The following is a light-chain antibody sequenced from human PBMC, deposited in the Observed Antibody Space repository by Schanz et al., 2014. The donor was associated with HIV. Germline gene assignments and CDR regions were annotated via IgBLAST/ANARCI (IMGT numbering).Light chain of an antibody. CDR3: QQSNTFPYT. CDR1: QTIGRL. J-gene: IGKJ2*01. Sequence: IQMTQSPSTVSTSVGDRVTITCRASQTIGRLLAWYQQKPGRAPKLLIYKASSLESGVPSRFSGSGSGTEFTLTISSLQPDDFATYYCQQSNTFPYTFGQGTKLEIK. V-gene: IGKV1-5*03. CDR2: KAS.